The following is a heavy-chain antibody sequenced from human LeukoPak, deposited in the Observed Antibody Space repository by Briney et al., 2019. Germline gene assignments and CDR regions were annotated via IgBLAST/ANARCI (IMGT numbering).Heavy chain of an antibody. D-gene: IGHD6-19*01. J-gene: IGHJ4*02. CDR1: GFTFVNYA. Sequence: KSGGSLRLSCAASGFTFVNYAMSWVRQAPGKGLAWVSAVVGNGGTTFYADSVKGRFTISRDNSKNTVYLQIYSLRAEDTAVYYCAKARLSTGWAYNDYWGPGTLVTVSS. V-gene: IGHV3-23*01. CDR2: VVGNGGTT. CDR3: AKARLSTGWAYNDY.